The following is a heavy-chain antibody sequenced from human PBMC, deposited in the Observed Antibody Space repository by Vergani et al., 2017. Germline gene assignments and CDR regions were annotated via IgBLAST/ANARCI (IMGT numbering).Heavy chain of an antibody. D-gene: IGHD3-16*01. CDR3: AREVGAEGFDY. CDR2: IYYSGST. J-gene: IGHJ4*02. V-gene: IGHV4-31*03. CDR1: GDSISRGGYY. Sequence: QVQLQESGPGLVKPSQTLYLTCTVSGDSISRGGYYWNWTRQHPGKGLEWIGYIYYSGSTNYNSSLKRRVSMSVDTSKNRFSLRLSSVTAADTAVYYCAREVGAEGFDYWGQGTLVTVSS.